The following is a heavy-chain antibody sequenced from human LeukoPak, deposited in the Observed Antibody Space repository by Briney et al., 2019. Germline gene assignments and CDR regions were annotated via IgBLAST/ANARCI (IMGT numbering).Heavy chain of an antibody. D-gene: IGHD3-10*01. CDR1: GFTFSSYG. Sequence: GGSLRLSCAASGFTFSSYGMHWVRQAPGKGLEWVAFIRYDGSNKYYADSVKGRFTISRDNSKNTLYLQMNSLRAEDTAVYYCATYGXXSYXRFDYWGQGTXXTVX. CDR3: ATYGXXSYXRFDY. J-gene: IGHJ4*02. V-gene: IGHV3-30*02. CDR2: IRYDGSNK.